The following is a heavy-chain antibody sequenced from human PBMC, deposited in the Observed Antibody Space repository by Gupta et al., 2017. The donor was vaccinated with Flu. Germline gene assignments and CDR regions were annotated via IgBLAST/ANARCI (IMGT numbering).Heavy chain of an antibody. CDR2: SHVTGNA. D-gene: IGHD6-19*01. J-gene: IGHJ4*02. V-gene: IGHV4-59*02. Sequence: VQLEESGPVLVKPSATLLLTCSAPTVPVSTYFWTWIRQPPGKGLEWIGYSHVTGNASYIPSLRSRVTISIDTTRNQISLRLSSVTAADTAVYTCAAGSVPRPGYWGQGTLVTVSS. CDR3: AAGSVPRPGY. CDR1: TVPVSTYF.